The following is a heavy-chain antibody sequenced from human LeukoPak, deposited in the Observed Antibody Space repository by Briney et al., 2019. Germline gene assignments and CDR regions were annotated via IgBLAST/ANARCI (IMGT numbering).Heavy chain of an antibody. Sequence: PGGSLRLSCAASGFTFSSYAMSWVCQAPGEGLEWVSAISGSGGSTYYADSVKGRFTISRDSSKNTLYLQMNSLRAEDTAVYYCAKEMSTIVVVPAAIDYWGQGTLVTVSS. D-gene: IGHD2-2*01. CDR2: ISGSGGST. V-gene: IGHV3-23*01. CDR1: GFTFSSYA. J-gene: IGHJ4*02. CDR3: AKEMSTIVVVPAAIDY.